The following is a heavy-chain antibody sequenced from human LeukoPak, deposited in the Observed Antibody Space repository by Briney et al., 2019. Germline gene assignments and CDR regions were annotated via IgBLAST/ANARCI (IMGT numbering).Heavy chain of an antibody. CDR3: ARDLVVPAAMLDY. D-gene: IGHD2-2*01. Sequence: GGSLRLSCAASGFTFDDYAMHWVRQAPGKGLEWVSGISWNSGSIGYADSVKGRFTISRDNAKNSLYLQMNSLRAEDTALYYCARDLVVPAAMLDYWGQGTLVTVSS. J-gene: IGHJ4*02. CDR1: GFTFDDYA. V-gene: IGHV3-9*01. CDR2: ISWNSGSI.